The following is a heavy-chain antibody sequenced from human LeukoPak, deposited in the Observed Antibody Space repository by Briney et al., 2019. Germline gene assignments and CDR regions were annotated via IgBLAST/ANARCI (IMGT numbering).Heavy chain of an antibody. D-gene: IGHD2-21*02. V-gene: IGHV1-18*01. J-gene: IGHJ4*02. Sequence: ASVTVSCTASGYTFSSYGFSWVRQAPGQGLEWMGWISAYNGNTNYAQKLQGRVTMTTDTSTSTAYMELRSLRSDDTAVYYCARDGDWARSSDYWGQGTLVTVSS. CDR2: ISAYNGNT. CDR1: GYTFSSYG. CDR3: ARDGDWARSSDY.